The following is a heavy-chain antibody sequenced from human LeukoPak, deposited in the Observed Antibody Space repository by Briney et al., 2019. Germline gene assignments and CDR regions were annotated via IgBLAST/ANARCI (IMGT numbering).Heavy chain of an antibody. CDR3: ARGRPTTSIAAAGVNWFDP. V-gene: IGHV1-69*06. D-gene: IGHD6-13*01. J-gene: IGHJ5*02. CDR1: GGTFISYA. Sequence: SVKVSCKASGGTFISYAISWVRQAPGQGREWMGGIIPICGTANYAQKFQGRVTITADKSTSTAYMELSSLRSEDTAVYYCARGRPTTSIAAAGVNWFDPWGQGTLVTVSS. CDR2: IIPICGTA.